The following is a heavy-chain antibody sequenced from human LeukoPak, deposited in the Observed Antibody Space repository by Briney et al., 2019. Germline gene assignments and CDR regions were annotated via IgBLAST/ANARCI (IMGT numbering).Heavy chain of an antibody. V-gene: IGHV4-34*01. J-gene: IGHJ4*02. CDR1: GGSFSGYY. Sequence: SETLSLTCAVYGGSFSGYYWSWIRQPPGKGLEWIGEINHSRSTNYNPSLKSRVTISVDTSKNQFSLKLSSVTAADTAVYYCARGLTMVRGALGYWGQGTLVTVSS. CDR3: ARGLTMVRGALGY. CDR2: INHSRST. D-gene: IGHD3-10*01.